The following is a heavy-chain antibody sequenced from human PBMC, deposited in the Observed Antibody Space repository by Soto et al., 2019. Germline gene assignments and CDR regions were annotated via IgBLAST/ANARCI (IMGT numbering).Heavy chain of an antibody. CDR3: ARDRIAVAGRSLDP. Sequence: SDTLSLTCTVSGGSIRSGDYYWSWIRQPPGKGLEWIGYIYYSGSTYYNPSLKSRVTISVDTSKNQFSLKLSSVTAADTAVYYCARDRIAVAGRSLDPWGQGTLVTVS. CDR2: IYYSGST. D-gene: IGHD6-19*01. V-gene: IGHV4-30-4*02. J-gene: IGHJ5*02. CDR1: GGSIRSGDYY.